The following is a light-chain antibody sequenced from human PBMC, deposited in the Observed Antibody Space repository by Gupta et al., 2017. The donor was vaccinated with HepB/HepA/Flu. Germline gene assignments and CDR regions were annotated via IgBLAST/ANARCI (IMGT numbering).Light chain of an antibody. CDR3: HRLSEYPVA. Sequence: DIQLTQSPSFLSASTGHTVTTTCRATHGCSSNLACYQQKPGKAPRLLIYAASTVQDGVPPRLSSSGSGTAFTLTITTLQPEDFVTYYWHRLSEYPVAFGPGTKVDIK. V-gene: IGKV1-9*01. CDR1: HGCSSN. J-gene: IGKJ3*01. CDR2: AAS.